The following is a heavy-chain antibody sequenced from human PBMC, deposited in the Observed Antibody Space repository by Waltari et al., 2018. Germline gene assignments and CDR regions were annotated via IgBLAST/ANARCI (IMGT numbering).Heavy chain of an antibody. CDR1: GYIFTESA. CDR2: INTNTGNP. Sequence: QVQLVQSGSELKKPGASVKVSCKASGYIFTESAINWVRQAPGQGLEFMGWINTNTGNPTYVHGFSGRFVFSLDTSVSTAYLQINSLKAEDTAVYYCTREVVPAATIVVNWFDPWGQGTLVTVSS. V-gene: IGHV7-4-1*02. D-gene: IGHD2-2*01. CDR3: TREVVPAATIVVNWFDP. J-gene: IGHJ5*02.